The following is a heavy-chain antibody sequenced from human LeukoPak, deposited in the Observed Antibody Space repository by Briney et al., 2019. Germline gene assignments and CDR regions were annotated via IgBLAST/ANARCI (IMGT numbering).Heavy chain of an antibody. CDR1: GFTLSTSW. Sequence: GGCLRLSCIASGFTLSTSWMSWVRQAPGKGLEWVSFIYSDNTHYSDSVKGRFTISRDNSKNTLYLQMNSLRAEDTAVHYCARRAGAYSHPYDYWGQGTLVTVSS. CDR3: ARRAGAYSHPYDY. V-gene: IGHV3-53*01. CDR2: IYSDNT. J-gene: IGHJ4*02. D-gene: IGHD4/OR15-4a*01.